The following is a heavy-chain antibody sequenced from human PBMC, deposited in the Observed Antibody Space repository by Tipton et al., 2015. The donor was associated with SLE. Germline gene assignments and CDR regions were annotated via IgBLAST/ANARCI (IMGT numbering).Heavy chain of an antibody. CDR1: VGSFSGHH. V-gene: IGHV4-34*01. J-gene: IGHJ2*01. CDR2: IYYSGST. CDR3: ARVENRLYSSSWYKGSFDL. Sequence: TLSLTCAVYVGSFSGHHWTVIREPPGKGLEWVGSIYYSGSTYYNPSLKSRVTISGDTSKNQFSLKLSSVTAADTAEYYGARVENRLYSSSWYKGSFDLWGRGPLVTVSS. D-gene: IGHD6-13*01.